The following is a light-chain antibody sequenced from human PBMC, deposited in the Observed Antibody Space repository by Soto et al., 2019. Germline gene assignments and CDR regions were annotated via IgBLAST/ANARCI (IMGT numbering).Light chain of an antibody. CDR1: SSNIGAGHD. V-gene: IGLV1-40*01. CDR2: RNN. CDR3: QSFDSNLSGWV. J-gene: IGLJ3*02. Sequence: QSVLTQPPSVSGAPGQRVTIPSTGNSSNIGAGHDVHWYQQPPGTAPKLLIFRNNNRASGVPGRFSGARSGTSASLAITGLPTGDEADYYCQSFDSNLSGWVFGGGTKVTVL.